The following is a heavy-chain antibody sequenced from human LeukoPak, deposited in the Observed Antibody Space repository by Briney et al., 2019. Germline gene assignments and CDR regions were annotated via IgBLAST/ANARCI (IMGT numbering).Heavy chain of an antibody. J-gene: IGHJ4*02. D-gene: IGHD5-18*01. CDR3: ARGPFRDTASDY. CDR1: GGSFSGYY. CDR2: INHSGST. V-gene: IGHV4-34*01. Sequence: PSETLSLTCAVYGGSFSGYYWGWIRQPPGKGLEWIGEINHSGSTNYNPSLKSRVTISVDTSKNQFSLKLSSVTAADTAVYYCARGPFRDTASDYWGQGTLVTVSS.